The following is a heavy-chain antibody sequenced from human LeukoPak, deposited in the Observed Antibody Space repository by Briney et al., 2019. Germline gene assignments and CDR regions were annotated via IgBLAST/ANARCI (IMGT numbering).Heavy chain of an antibody. CDR1: GGSISSYY. CDR3: AREGQGYSGYDLRIWGYNWFDP. V-gene: IGHV4-59*01. J-gene: IGHJ5*02. Sequence: SETLSLTCTVSGGSISSYYWSWIRRPPGKGLEWIGYIYYSGSTNYNPSLKSRVTISVDTSKNQFSLKLSSVTAADTAVYYCAREGQGYSGYDLRIWGYNWFDPWGQGTLVTVSS. CDR2: IYYSGST. D-gene: IGHD5-12*01.